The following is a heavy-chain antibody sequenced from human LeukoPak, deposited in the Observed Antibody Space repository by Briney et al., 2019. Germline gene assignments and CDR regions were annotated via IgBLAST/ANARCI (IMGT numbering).Heavy chain of an antibody. CDR1: GGSISSGSYY. CDR2: IYTSGST. CDR3: ARLWFGEVPPLYYYYYMDV. D-gene: IGHD3-10*01. Sequence: SETLSLTCTVSGGSISSGSYYWGWIRQPAGKGLEWIGRIYTSGSTNYNPSLKSRVTISVDTSKNQFSLKLSSVTAADTAVYYCARLWFGEVPPLYYYYYMDVWGKGTTVTVSS. J-gene: IGHJ6*03. V-gene: IGHV4-61*02.